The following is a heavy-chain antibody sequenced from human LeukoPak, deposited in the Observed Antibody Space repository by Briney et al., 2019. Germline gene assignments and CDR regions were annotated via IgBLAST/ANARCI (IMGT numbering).Heavy chain of an antibody. CDR2: ISSSGSTI. V-gene: IGHV3-11*04. CDR1: GFTVSSNY. D-gene: IGHD2-15*01. Sequence: GGSLRLSCAASGFTVSSNYMSWIRQAPGKGLEWVSYISSSGSTIYYADSVKGRFTISRDNAKNSLYLQMNSLRAEDTAVYYCARDLEVVAATGYFDYWGQGTLVTVSS. CDR3: ARDLEVVAATGYFDY. J-gene: IGHJ4*02.